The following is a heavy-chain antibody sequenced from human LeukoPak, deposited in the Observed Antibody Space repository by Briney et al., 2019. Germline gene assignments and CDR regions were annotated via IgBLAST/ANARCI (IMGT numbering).Heavy chain of an antibody. J-gene: IGHJ4*02. CDR3: ARLLMGPYYDLFIGYYTDPGVDY. V-gene: IGHV1-2*02. CDR1: GYTFTGHY. D-gene: IGHD3-9*01. Sequence: EASVKVSCKASGYTFTGHYMHWVRQAPGQGLEWMGWINPNSGGTSYAQNFQGRVTMTRDTSISTAYMELSRLRSDDTAVYYCARLLMGPYYDLFIGYYTDPGVDYWGQGTLVTVSS. CDR2: INPNSGGT.